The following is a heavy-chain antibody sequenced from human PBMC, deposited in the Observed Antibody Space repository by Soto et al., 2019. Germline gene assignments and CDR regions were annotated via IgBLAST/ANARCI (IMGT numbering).Heavy chain of an antibody. J-gene: IGHJ6*02. CDR2: ISAYNGNT. Sequence: ASVKVSCKASGYTFTSYGISWVRQAPGQGLEWMGWISAYNGNTNYAQKLQGRVTMTTDTSTSTAYMELRSLRSDDTAVYYCARDCRVLRYFDWLLYDGVWGYGMDVRGQGTTVTVSS. V-gene: IGHV1-18*01. CDR1: GYTFTSYG. D-gene: IGHD3-9*01. CDR3: ARDCRVLRYFDWLLYDGVWGYGMDV.